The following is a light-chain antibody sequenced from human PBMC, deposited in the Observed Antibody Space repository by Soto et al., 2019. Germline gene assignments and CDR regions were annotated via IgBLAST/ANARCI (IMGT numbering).Light chain of an antibody. CDR2: AAS. J-gene: IGKJ4*01. CDR1: QSVRSNY. Sequence: EIVLTQSPDTLSLSPGERATLSCRASQSVRSNYFAWYQQKPGQAPRLLIYAASSRATGIPDRFSGSGSGTVFTLTISRLDPEDFAVYYCQQYGSPPLTFGGGTKLEIK. CDR3: QQYGSPPLT. V-gene: IGKV3-20*01.